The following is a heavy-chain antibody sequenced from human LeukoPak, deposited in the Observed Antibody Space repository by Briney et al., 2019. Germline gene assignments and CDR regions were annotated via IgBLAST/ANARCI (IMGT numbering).Heavy chain of an antibody. V-gene: IGHV3-7*01. CDR3: AREENYDFWSGYYWDTRYYYYMDV. J-gene: IGHJ6*03. D-gene: IGHD3-3*01. CDR2: IKQDGSEK. CDR1: GFTFSSYW. Sequence: GGSLRLSCAASGFTFSSYWMSWVRQAPGKGLEWVANIKQDGSEKYYVDSVKGRFTISRDNAKNSLYLQMNSLRAEDTGVYYCAREENYDFWSGYYWDTRYYYYMDVWGKGTTVTVSS.